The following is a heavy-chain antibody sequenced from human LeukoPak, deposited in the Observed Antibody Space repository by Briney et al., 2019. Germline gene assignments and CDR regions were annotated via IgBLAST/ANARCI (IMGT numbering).Heavy chain of an antibody. CDR3: AGDFRYCSGGSCYSGGYFDY. D-gene: IGHD2-15*01. J-gene: IGHJ4*02. CDR2: ISSSSSYI. CDR1: GFTFSSYS. V-gene: IGHV3-21*01. Sequence: PGGSLRLSCAASGFTFSSYSMNWVRQAPGKGLEWVSSISSSSSYIYYADSVKGRFTISRDNAKNSLYLQMNSLRAEDTAVYYCAGDFRYCSGGSCYSGGYFDYWGQGTLVTVSS.